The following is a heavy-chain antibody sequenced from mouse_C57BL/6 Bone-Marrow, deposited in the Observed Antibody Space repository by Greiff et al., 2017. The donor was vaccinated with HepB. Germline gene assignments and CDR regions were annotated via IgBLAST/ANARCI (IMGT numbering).Heavy chain of an antibody. CDR3: AKGGYYYGSSYGWYFDV. J-gene: IGHJ1*03. Sequence: VQLKESGPELVKPGASVKISCKASGYSFTDYNINWVKQSNGKSLEWIGVINPNYGTTSYNQKFKGKATLTVDQSSSTAYMQLNSLTSEDSAVYYCAKGGYYYGSSYGWYFDVWGTGTTVTVSS. D-gene: IGHD1-1*01. V-gene: IGHV1-39*01. CDR1: GYSFTDYN. CDR2: INPNYGTT.